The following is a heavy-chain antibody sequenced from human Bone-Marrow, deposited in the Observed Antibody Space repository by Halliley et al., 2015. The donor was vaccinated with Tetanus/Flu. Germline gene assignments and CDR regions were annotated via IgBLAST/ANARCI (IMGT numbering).Heavy chain of an antibody. CDR3: VRGNWAD. D-gene: IGHD7-27*01. CDR2: IGRDDGSAT. V-gene: IGHV3-48*03. J-gene: IGHJ4*02. Sequence: KALEWISYIGRDDGSATNYADSVRGRFSIFRDNARNSLFLQLNSLRVEDTAIYYCVRGNWADWGQGTLVIVSP.